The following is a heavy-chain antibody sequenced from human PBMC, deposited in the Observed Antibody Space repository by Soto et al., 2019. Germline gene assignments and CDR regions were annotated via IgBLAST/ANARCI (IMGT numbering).Heavy chain of an antibody. V-gene: IGHV3-23*01. J-gene: IGHJ4*02. CDR1: GFTFSTYA. D-gene: IGHD6-13*01. CDR3: AKDLNSSWHYFDY. CDR2: ISGSGGSA. Sequence: GGSLRLSCAASGFTFSTYAMSWVRQAPGKGLEWVSIISGSGGSAQYADSVKGRFTISRDSSKNTLYLQMNGLRAEDTAVYYCAKDLNSSWHYFDYWGQGTLVTVSS.